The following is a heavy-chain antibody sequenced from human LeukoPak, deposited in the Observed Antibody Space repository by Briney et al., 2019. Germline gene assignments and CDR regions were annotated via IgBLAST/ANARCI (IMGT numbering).Heavy chain of an antibody. CDR3: ATEAGLYYDSSGSPS. CDR2: INPSAGST. D-gene: IGHD3-22*01. J-gene: IGHJ3*01. CDR1: GYTLTNYY. Sequence: GASVKVSCKASGYTLTNYYMHWVRQAPGQGLEWMGIINPSAGSTSYAQKFQGRITVTRDTSTSTVYMELRSLRSEDTAVYYCATEAGLYYDSSGSPSWGQGTMVTVSS. V-gene: IGHV1-46*01.